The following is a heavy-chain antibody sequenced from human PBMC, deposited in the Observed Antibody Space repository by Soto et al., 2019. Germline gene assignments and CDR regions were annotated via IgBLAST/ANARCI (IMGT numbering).Heavy chain of an antibody. CDR3: AGGNTGLDV. CDR1: GFTFSDHY. D-gene: IGHD3-16*01. J-gene: IGHJ6*02. Sequence: QVQLVESGGGLAKPGGSLRLSCAASGFTFSDHYMSWIRQAPGKGLEWISYINPSGTNTDYANSVKGRFTISRDNAENPLYLKMKSLGVEVWALYYCAGGNTGLDVWARGPRSPSP. V-gene: IGHV3-11*06. CDR2: INPSGTNT.